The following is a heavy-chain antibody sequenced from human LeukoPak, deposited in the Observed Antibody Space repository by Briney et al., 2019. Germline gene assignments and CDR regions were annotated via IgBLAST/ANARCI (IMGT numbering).Heavy chain of an antibody. CDR2: IQSKADGGTP. Sequence: GGSLRLSCAARGFTFSDTWMSWVRQSPGQGLEWVGRIQSKADGGTPAYAVPVKGRFIISRDDSKNTVYLQVDSLKIEDTGVYYCTTVYYWGQGTVVTVAS. CDR1: GFTFSDTW. J-gene: IGHJ4*02. V-gene: IGHV3-15*01. CDR3: TTVYY.